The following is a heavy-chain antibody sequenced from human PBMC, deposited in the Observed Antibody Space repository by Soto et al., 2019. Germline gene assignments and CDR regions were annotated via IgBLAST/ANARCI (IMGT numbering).Heavy chain of an antibody. Sequence: PSETLTLTCAVSGRPTSSGVYISARQPPGKGLEWIGSVYYTGTSDYNRSLQSRVTISVETSKTQFSLNLRSVTAADTAVYYCARDLAAVPRAFDYWGRGSLVSVSS. V-gene: IGHV4-59*01. CDR1: GRPTSSGV. J-gene: IGHJ4*02. CDR3: ARDLAAVPRAFDY. D-gene: IGHD6-13*01. CDR2: VYYTGTS.